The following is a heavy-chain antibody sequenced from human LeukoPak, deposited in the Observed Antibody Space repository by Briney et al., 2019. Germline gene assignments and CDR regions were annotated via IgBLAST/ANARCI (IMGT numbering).Heavy chain of an antibody. V-gene: IGHV5-51*01. CDR2: IYPGDSDA. D-gene: IGHD1-26*01. CDR1: GYSFTNYW. J-gene: IGHJ4*02. Sequence: GESLKISCKGSGYSFTNYWIGWVRQMPGKGLKWMGIIYPGDSDARYSPSFQGQVTISADKSISTAYLQWTSLKASDTAMYYCARRRDLYSGSYYPFDYWGQGTLVTVSS. CDR3: ARRRDLYSGSYYPFDY.